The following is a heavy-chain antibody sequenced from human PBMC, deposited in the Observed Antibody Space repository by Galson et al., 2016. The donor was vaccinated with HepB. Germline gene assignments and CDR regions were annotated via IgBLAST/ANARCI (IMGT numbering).Heavy chain of an antibody. CDR3: AKDVHVRVVGSYGMDV. J-gene: IGHJ6*02. CDR1: GFAFSSHA. D-gene: IGHD3-22*01. CDR2: ISASGGTI. Sequence: SLRLSCAASGFAFSSHAMTWVRQAPGKGLTWVSTISASGGTISYADSVRGRFTISRDSSKNTLYLQMNSLRVDDTAVYYCAKDVHVRVVGSYGMDVWGQGTTVSVSS. V-gene: IGHV3-23*01.